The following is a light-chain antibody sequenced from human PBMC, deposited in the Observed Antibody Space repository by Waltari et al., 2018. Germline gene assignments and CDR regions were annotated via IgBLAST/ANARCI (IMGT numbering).Light chain of an antibody. CDR3: QQYYSRPLT. CDR1: RSVLYNSNNRNY. CDR2: WAS. V-gene: IGKV4-1*01. J-gene: IGKJ4*01. Sequence: DIVMTQSPDSLAVSLGERATINRKSSRSVLYNSNNRNYLAWYQQKPGQPPKLLIYWASTRESGVPDRFDGSGSGTDFTLTITSLQAEDVAVYYCQQYYSRPLTFGGGTKVEIK.